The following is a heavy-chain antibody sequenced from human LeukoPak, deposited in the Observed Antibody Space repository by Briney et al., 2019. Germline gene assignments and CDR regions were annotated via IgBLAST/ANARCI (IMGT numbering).Heavy chain of an antibody. CDR2: ISGSGGST. CDR1: GFTFSSYA. J-gene: IGHJ4*02. V-gene: IGHV3-23*01. CDR3: AKEDQGSSSIFDY. Sequence: PGGSQRLSCAAAGFTFSSYAMSWVRQAPGKGLEWVSAISGSGGSTYYADSVKGRFTISRDKSKNTLYLQMNSLRAEDTAVYYCAKEDQGSSSIFDYWGQGTMVPVSS. D-gene: IGHD6-13*01.